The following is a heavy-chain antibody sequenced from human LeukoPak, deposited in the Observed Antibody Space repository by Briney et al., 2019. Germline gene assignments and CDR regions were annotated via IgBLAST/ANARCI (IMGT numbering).Heavy chain of an antibody. CDR2: IKSKTDGGTT. V-gene: IGHV3-15*01. CDR3: TTDLRYYDSSGYLNWYFDL. Sequence: PGGSLRLSCAASGFTFSNAWMSWVRQAPGKGLEWVGRIKSKTDGGTTDYAAPVKGRFTISRDDSKNTLYLQMNSLKTEDTAVYYCTTDLRYYDSSGYLNWYFDLWGRGTLVTVSS. D-gene: IGHD3-22*01. J-gene: IGHJ2*01. CDR1: GFTFSNAW.